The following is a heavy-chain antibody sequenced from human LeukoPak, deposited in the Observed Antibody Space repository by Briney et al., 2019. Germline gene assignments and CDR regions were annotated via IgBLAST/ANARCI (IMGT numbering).Heavy chain of an antibody. Sequence: GGSLRLSCAASGFTFSSCGMHWVRQAPGKGLEWVAVISYDGSNKYYADSVKGRFTISRDNSKNTLYLQMNSLRAEDTAVYYCAEHRDLSYWGQGTLVTVSS. J-gene: IGHJ4*02. CDR2: ISYDGSNK. CDR1: GFTFSSCG. CDR3: AEHRDLSY. V-gene: IGHV3-30*18.